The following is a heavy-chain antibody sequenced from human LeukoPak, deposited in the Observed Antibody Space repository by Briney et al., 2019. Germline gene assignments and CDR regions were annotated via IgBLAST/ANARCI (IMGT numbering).Heavy chain of an antibody. CDR3: AKARCHLCIAAAGTLDY. CDR1: GFTFSSYG. CDR2: ISYDGSNK. D-gene: IGHD6-13*01. V-gene: IGHV3-30*18. Sequence: GGSLRLSCAASGFTFSSYGMHWVRQAPGKGLEWVAVISYDGSNKYYADSVKGRFTISRDNSKNTLYLQMNSLRAEDTAVYYCAKARCHLCIAAAGTLDYWGQGTLVTVSS. J-gene: IGHJ4*02.